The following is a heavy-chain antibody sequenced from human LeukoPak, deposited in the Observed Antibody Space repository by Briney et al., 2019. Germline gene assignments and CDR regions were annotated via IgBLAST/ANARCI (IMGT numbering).Heavy chain of an antibody. CDR2: INPNSGGT. J-gene: IGHJ4*02. CDR1: GYTFTGYY. D-gene: IGHD3-10*01. CDR3: ARYYGSGRYVDY. V-gene: IGHV1-2*02. Sequence: ASVKVSCKASGYTFTGYYMHWVRQAPGQGLEWMEWINPNSGGTNYAQKFQGRVTMTRDTSISTAYMELSRLRSDDTAVYYCARYYGSGRYVDYWGQGTLVTVSS.